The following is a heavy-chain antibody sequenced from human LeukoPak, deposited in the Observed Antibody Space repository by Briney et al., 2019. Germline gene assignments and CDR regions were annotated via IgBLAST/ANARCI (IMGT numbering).Heavy chain of an antibody. D-gene: IGHD1-1*01. J-gene: IGHJ4*02. V-gene: IGHV3-30*18. CDR3: AKDQSWTLRRFDY. Sequence: GGSLRLSGAASGFTFSNYGMHWVRQAPGKGLEWVAVISYDGSNKYYADSVKGRFTVSRDNSKNTLYLQMNSLRGEDTAVYYCAKDQSWTLRRFDYWGQGTLVTVSS. CDR2: ISYDGSNK. CDR1: GFTFSNYG.